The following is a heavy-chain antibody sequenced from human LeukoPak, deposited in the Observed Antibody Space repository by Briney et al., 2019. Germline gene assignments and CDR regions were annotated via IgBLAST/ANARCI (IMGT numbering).Heavy chain of an antibody. J-gene: IGHJ5*02. CDR1: GGSISSGSYY. Sequence: SETLSLTCTVSGGSISSGSYYWSWIRQPPGKGLEWIGYIYYSGSTNYNPSLKSRVTISVDTSKNQFSLKLSSVTAADTAVYYCARSQGYSSSWYWFDPWGQGTLVTVSS. CDR2: IYYSGST. V-gene: IGHV4-61*01. CDR3: ARSQGYSSSWYWFDP. D-gene: IGHD6-13*01.